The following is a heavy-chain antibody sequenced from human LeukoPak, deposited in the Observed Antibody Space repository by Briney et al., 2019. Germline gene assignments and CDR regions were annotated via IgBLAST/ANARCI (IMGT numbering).Heavy chain of an antibody. CDR1: GYTFTGYY. CDR2: INPNSGGT. V-gene: IGHV1-2*02. D-gene: IGHD6-13*01. Sequence: ASVKVSCKASGYTFTGYYMHWVRQAPGQGLEWMGWINPNSGGTNYAQKLQGRVTMTRDTSISTAYMELSRLRSDGTAVYYCARAAAGFMRPFDYWGQGTLVTVSS. J-gene: IGHJ4*02. CDR3: ARAAAGFMRPFDY.